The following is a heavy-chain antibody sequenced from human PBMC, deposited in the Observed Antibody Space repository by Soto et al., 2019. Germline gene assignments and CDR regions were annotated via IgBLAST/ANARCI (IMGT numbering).Heavy chain of an antibody. J-gene: IGHJ6*02. CDR3: ARAWRRIAAAGTSGYYYYGMDV. CDR2: INANNGNT. D-gene: IGHD6-13*01. Sequence: GASVPVSCKASGYTFTGYYMHWVRQAPGQGLEWMGWINANNGNTNYAQKLQGRVTMTTDTSTSTAYMELRSLRSDDTAVYYCARAWRRIAAAGTSGYYYYGMDVWGQGTTVTVSS. CDR1: GYTFTGYY. V-gene: IGHV1-18*04.